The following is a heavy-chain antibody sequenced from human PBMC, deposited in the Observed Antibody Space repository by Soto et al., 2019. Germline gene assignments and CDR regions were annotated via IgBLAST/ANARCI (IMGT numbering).Heavy chain of an antibody. CDR1: GLTFSDHY. V-gene: IGHV3-72*01. CDR2: SRNKANSYTT. CDR3: ARADPPFQH. J-gene: IGHJ1*01. Sequence: EVQLVESGGGLVQPGGSLRLSCAASGLTFSDHYMDWVRQAPGKGLEWVGRSRNKANSYTTEYVASVKGRFTISRDDSRNSLYLQMNSLKTEDTAVYYCARADPPFQHWGQGTLVTVSS.